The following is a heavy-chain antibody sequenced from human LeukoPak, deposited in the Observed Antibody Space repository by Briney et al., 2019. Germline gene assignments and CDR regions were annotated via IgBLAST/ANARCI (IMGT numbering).Heavy chain of an antibody. Sequence: GASVKVSCKASGYTFTGYYMHWVRQAPGQGLEWVGRINPNSGGTNYAQKFQGRVTMTRDTSISTAYMELSRLRSDDTAVYYCARRVGYDSSGYYYVSTGSFVYWGQGTLVTVSS. V-gene: IGHV1-2*06. CDR1: GYTFTGYY. D-gene: IGHD3-22*01. CDR3: ARRVGYDSSGYYYVSTGSFVY. J-gene: IGHJ4*02. CDR2: INPNSGGT.